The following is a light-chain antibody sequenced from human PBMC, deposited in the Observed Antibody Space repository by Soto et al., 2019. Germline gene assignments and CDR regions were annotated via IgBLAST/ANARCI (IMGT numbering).Light chain of an antibody. CDR2: YAS. Sequence: DIQLTQSPSSLSASVGDRVTITCRATHTIKNWLAWYQQKPGKAPRLLIYYASSLESEVPSRFSGSGSETEFSLTISDLQTEDFATYYCQQYHGFWFGQGTKVEIE. J-gene: IGKJ1*01. V-gene: IGKV1-5*01. CDR1: HTIKNW. CDR3: QQYHGFW.